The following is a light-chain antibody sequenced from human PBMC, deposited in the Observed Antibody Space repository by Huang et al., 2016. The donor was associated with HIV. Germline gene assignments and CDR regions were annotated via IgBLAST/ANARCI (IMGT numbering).Light chain of an antibody. CDR1: QSVTSDY. Sequence: EIVLTQSPGTLSLSPGERGTLSCRATQSVTSDYLAWFQQKPGQAPRRLIYGASNRATGIPDRFSGSGSGTDFTLTISRVEPEDSSVYYCHQYGGSPRTFGQGTKVEIK. J-gene: IGKJ1*01. CDR3: HQYGGSPRT. V-gene: IGKV3-20*01. CDR2: GAS.